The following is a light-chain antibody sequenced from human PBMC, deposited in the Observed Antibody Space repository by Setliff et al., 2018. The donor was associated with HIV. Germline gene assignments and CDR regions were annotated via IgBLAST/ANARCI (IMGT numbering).Light chain of an antibody. V-gene: IGLV2-11*01. CDR1: SSDVAIYNY. CDR2: DVT. Sequence: QSALTQPASVSGSPGQSITISCTGTSSDVAIYNYVSWYQQHPGKAPKLMIYDVTKRPSGVPDRFSGSKSGNTASLTISGLQAEDEADYYCCSYAGSAYVFGTGTKVTVL. J-gene: IGLJ1*01. CDR3: CSYAGSAYV.